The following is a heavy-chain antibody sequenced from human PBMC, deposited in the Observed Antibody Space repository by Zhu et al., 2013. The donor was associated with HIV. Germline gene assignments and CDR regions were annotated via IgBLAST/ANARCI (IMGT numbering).Heavy chain of an antibody. CDR2: INPSGGST. D-gene: IGHD3-16*01. Sequence: QVQLVQSGAEVKKPGASVKVSCKASGYTFTSYYMHWVRQAPGQGLEWMGIINPSGGSTSYAQKFQGRVTMTRDTSTSTVYMELSSLRSEDTAVYYCARDYGDYDYVWGNRGTDYYYYMDVWGKGTTVTVSS. CDR1: GYTFTSYY. V-gene: IGHV1-46*01. CDR3: ARDYGDYDYVWGNRGTDYYYYMDV. J-gene: IGHJ6*03.